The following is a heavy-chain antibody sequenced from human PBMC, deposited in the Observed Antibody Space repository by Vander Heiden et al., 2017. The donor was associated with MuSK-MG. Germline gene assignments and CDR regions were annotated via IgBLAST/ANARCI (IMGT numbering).Heavy chain of an antibody. D-gene: IGHD6-19*01. CDR1: GFTFDDYA. CDR2: ISWNSGSI. V-gene: IGHV3-9*03. Sequence: EVQLVESGGGLVQPGRSLRLSCAASGFTFDDYAMHWVRQAPGKGLEWVSGISWNSGSIGYADSVKGRVTISRDNAKNSLYLQMNSLRAEDMALYYCATSGYSSGWYQGEDAFDIWGQGTMVTVSS. CDR3: ATSGYSSGWYQGEDAFDI. J-gene: IGHJ3*02.